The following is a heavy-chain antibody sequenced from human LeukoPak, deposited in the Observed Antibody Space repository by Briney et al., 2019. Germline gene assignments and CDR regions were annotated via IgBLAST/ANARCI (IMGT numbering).Heavy chain of an antibody. Sequence: PSETLSLTCTVSGGSISSYYWSWIRQPPGKGLEWIGYIYYSGSTNYNPSLKSRVTISLDTSKNQFSLKLSSVTAADTAVYYCARDPRIYGSGFDYWGQGTLVTVSS. D-gene: IGHD3-10*01. J-gene: IGHJ4*02. CDR3: ARDPRIYGSGFDY. V-gene: IGHV4-59*01. CDR1: GGSISSYY. CDR2: IYYSGST.